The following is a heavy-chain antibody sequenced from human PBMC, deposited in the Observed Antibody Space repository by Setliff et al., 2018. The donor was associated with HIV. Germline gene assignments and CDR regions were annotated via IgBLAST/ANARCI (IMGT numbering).Heavy chain of an antibody. CDR1: GGSISGYF. CDR2: IYTSGST. D-gene: IGHD7-27*01. V-gene: IGHV4-4*07. Sequence: PSETLSLTCNVSGGSISGYFWTWIRQPAGKGLEWIGRIYTSGSTNYNPSLKSRLSMSIDTSKNHFSLRLTSVTAADTAVYYCARDLPELTGRSFDPWCQGIQVTVSS. CDR3: ARDLPELTGRSFDP. J-gene: IGHJ5*02.